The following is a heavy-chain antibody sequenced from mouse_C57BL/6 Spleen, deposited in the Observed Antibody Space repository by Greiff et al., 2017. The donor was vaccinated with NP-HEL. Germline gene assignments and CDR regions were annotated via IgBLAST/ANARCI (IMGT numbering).Heavy chain of an antibody. V-gene: IGHV1-26*01. CDR1: GYTFTDYY. J-gene: IGHJ2*01. Sequence: EVQLQQSGPELVKPGASVKISCKASGYTFTDYYMNWVKQSHGKSLEWIGDINPNNGGTSYNQKFKGKATLTVDKSSSTAYMELRSLTSEDSAVYYCARVKSFLYYFDYWGQGTTLTVSS. CDR3: ARVKSFLYYFDY. CDR2: INPNNGGT.